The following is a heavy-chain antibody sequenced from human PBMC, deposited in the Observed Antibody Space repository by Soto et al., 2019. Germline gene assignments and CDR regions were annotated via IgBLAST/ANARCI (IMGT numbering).Heavy chain of an antibody. D-gene: IGHD5-18*01. Sequence: DVHLVESGGGLVQPGGSLRLSCAASGFSFSNYGMSWVRQAPGKGLEWVSHISGSGTNIYYAGSVQGRFTVSRDIAKNSLFQQMNSMRDEDTAVYYCARCRYSYGYDFDSWGQGTLVTVSS. CDR3: ARCRYSYGYDFDS. CDR2: ISGSGTNI. J-gene: IGHJ4*02. V-gene: IGHV3-48*02. CDR1: GFSFSNYG.